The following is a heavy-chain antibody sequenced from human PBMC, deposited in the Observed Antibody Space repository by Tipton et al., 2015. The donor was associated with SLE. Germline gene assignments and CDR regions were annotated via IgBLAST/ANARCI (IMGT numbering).Heavy chain of an antibody. CDR1: GGSISSYY. Sequence: TLSLTCTVSGGSISSYYWSWIRQPPGKGLEWIGYIYYSGSTNYNPSLKSRVTMSVDTSKNRFSLKLISVTAADTAVYYCARELDAFDIWGQGTMVTVSS. J-gene: IGHJ3*02. CDR3: ARELDAFDI. CDR2: IYYSGST. V-gene: IGHV4-59*12.